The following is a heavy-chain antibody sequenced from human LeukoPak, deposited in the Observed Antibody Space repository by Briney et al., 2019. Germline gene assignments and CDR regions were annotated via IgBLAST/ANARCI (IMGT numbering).Heavy chain of an antibody. D-gene: IGHD2-2*01. CDR1: GFTFSSYS. CDR3: ARAPPSVVPAASDWCFDL. J-gene: IGHJ2*01. CDR2: ISSSSSYI. V-gene: IGHV3-21*01. Sequence: PGGSLRLSCAASGFTFSSYSMNWVRQAPGKGLEWVSSISSSSSYIHYADSVKGRFTISRDNAKNSLYLQMNSLRAEDTAVYYCARAPPSVVPAASDWCFDLWGRGTLVTVSS.